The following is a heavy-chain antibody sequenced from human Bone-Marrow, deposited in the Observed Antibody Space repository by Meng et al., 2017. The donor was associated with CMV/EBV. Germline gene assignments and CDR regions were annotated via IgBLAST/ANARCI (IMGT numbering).Heavy chain of an antibody. CDR2: ISYDGSNK. Sequence: GESLKISCAASGFTFSSYWMSWVRQAPGKGLEWVAVISYDGSNKYYADSVKGRFTISRDNSKNTLYLQMNSLRAEDTAVYYCAREAVVPAAIGAYYYGMDVWGQGTTVTVSS. V-gene: IGHV3-30-3*01. D-gene: IGHD2-2*02. CDR3: AREAVVPAAIGAYYYGMDV. CDR1: GFTFSSYW. J-gene: IGHJ6*02.